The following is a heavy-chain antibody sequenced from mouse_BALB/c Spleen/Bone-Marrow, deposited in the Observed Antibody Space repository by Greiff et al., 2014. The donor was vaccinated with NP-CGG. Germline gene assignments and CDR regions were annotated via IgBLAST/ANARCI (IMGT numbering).Heavy chain of an antibody. CDR1: GYAFTNYL. CDR2: INSGSGGT. V-gene: IGHV1-54*01. Sequence: QVQLQQSGAELVRPGTSVKVSCKGSGYAFTNYLIEWVKQRPGQGLEWIGVINSGSGGTKYNEKFKCKATLTADKSSSTAYMQLSSLTSDDSAVYFCARAITDAMDYWGQGTSVTVSS. J-gene: IGHJ4*01. D-gene: IGHD2-4*01. CDR3: ARAITDAMDY.